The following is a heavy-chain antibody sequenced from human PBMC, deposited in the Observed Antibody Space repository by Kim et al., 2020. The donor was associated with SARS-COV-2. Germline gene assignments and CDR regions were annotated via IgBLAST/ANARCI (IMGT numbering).Heavy chain of an antibody. Sequence: GGSLRLSCAASGFTFSSYSMNWVRQAPGKGLEWVSSISSSSSYIYYADSVKGRFTISRDNAKNSLYLQMNSLRAEDTAVYYCARDRGQQLDYYYYYYGMDVWGQGTTVTVSS. CDR2: ISSSSSYI. CDR1: GFTFSSYS. CDR3: ARDRGQQLDYYYYYYGMDV. J-gene: IGHJ6*02. D-gene: IGHD6-13*01. V-gene: IGHV3-21*01.